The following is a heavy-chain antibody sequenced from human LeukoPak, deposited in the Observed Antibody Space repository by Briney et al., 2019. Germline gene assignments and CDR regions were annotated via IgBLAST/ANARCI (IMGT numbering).Heavy chain of an antibody. V-gene: IGHV4-39*07. D-gene: IGHD2-21*02. CDR3: VRQVHSLVTA. CDR1: GGSMTSSGYY. J-gene: IGHJ5*02. CDR2: IYYTGTT. Sequence: SETLSLTCTVSGGSMTSSGYYWGWVRQPPGEGLECIGSIYYTGTTYYRPSLKSPVTISLHTTQFSLKLTSVSAADTAAYFCVRQVHSLVTAWGQGILVTVSS.